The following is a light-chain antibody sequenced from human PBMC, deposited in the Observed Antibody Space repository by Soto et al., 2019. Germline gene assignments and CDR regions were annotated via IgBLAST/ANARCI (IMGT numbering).Light chain of an antibody. J-gene: IGKJ5*01. CDR1: QCVSSSY. Sequence: EIVLTQSPGTLSFSPGERATLSCRASQCVSSSYLAWYQQKPGQAPRLLIYGASSRATGIPARFSGSGSGTDFTLTISNLEPEDFAVYYCQQRSNWPPFTFGQGTRLE. CDR2: GAS. V-gene: IGKV3D-20*02. CDR3: QQRSNWPPFT.